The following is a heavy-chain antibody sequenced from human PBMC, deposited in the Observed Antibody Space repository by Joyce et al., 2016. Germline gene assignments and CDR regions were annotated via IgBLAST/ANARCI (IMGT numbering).Heavy chain of an antibody. Sequence: QVLLVQSGAAVKRPGSSLRVACKSSGGDFSNYTVNWVRQAPGQRLEWMGGIIPFFGAAKYVEDFQGRVTLTADQSTRTAYLELSSLTSADTAVYYCARGGTSSDHYFFYTLDVWGPGTTVIVSS. CDR2: IIPFFGAA. J-gene: IGHJ6*02. D-gene: IGHD1-14*01. V-gene: IGHV1-69*12. CDR3: ARGGTSSDHYFFYTLDV. CDR1: GGDFSNYT.